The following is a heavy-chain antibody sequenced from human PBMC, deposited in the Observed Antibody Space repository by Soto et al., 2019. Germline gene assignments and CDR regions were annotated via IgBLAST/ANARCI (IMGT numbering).Heavy chain of an antibody. Sequence: GGSLRLSCAASGVTLSSYWMSWVRQAPGKGLEWVANIKQDGSEKYYVDSVKGRFTISRDNAKNSLYLQMNSLRAEDTAVYYCARDPVSYYYGMDVWGQGTTVTVSS. CDR3: ARDPVSYYYGMDV. V-gene: IGHV3-7*01. CDR1: GVTLSSYW. J-gene: IGHJ6*02. CDR2: IKQDGSEK.